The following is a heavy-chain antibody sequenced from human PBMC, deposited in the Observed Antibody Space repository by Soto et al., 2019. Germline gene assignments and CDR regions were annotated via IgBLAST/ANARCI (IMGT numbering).Heavy chain of an antibody. CDR2: IYYSWCA. Sequence: SEILSLTCTVSVGSISCSSYYWGWIRQPPWKVLWWIWGIYYSWCAXYNPSREXXVTLSVDASKNXFSLGXGCVTAADTAVYYCAREDDPWRQGTLVTVSS. V-gene: IGHV4-39*02. J-gene: IGHJ5*02. CDR1: VGSISCSSYY. CDR3: AREDDP.